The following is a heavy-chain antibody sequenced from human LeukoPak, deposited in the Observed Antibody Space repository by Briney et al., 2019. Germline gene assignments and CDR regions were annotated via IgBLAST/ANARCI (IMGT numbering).Heavy chain of an antibody. V-gene: IGHV3-53*01. J-gene: IGHJ4*02. CDR1: GFTVSSNY. D-gene: IGHD2-21*02. CDR2: IYSDGST. Sequence: GGSLRLSCAAPGFTVSSNYMSWVRQAPGKGLEWVSVIYSDGSTYYADSVKGRFTISRDNSKNMLYLQMNSLRAEDTAVYYCVSRAYCGGNCPSHFDYWGRGTLVTVSS. CDR3: VSRAYCGGNCPSHFDY.